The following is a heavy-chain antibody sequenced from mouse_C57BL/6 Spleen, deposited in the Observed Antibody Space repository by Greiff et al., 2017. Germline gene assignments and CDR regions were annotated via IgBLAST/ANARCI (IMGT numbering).Heavy chain of an antibody. D-gene: IGHD1-1*01. CDR1: GYPFTSYW. CDR3: ARSDGSSIYYFDY. J-gene: IGHJ2*01. Sequence: VQLQQPGAELVMPGASVKLSCKASGYPFTSYWMHWVKQRPGQGLEWIGEIDPSDSYTNYNQKFKGKSTLTVDKSSSTAYMQLSSLTSEDSAVYYCARSDGSSIYYFDYWGQGTTLTVSS. CDR2: IDPSDSYT. V-gene: IGHV1-69*01.